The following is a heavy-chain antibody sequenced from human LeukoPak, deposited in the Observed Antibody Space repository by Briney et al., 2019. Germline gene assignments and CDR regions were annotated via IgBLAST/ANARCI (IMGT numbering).Heavy chain of an antibody. CDR2: IIPIFGTA. CDR3: ASEGHDYGDY. J-gene: IGHJ4*02. Sequence: SVKVSCKASGGTFSSYAISWVRQAPGQGLEWMGGIIPIFGTANYAQKFQGRVTITADKSTSTAYMELRSLRSEDTAVYYCASEGHDYGDYWGQGTLVTVSS. V-gene: IGHV1-69*06. CDR1: GGTFSSYA.